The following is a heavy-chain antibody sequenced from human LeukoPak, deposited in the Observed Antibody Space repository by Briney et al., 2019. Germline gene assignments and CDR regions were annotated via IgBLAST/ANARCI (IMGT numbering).Heavy chain of an antibody. J-gene: IGHJ4*02. Sequence: ASVKVSCKASGYTFTSYYMHWVRQAPGQGLEWMGIINPSGGSTSYAQKFQGRVTMTRDMSTSTVYMELSSPRSEDTAVYYCARDHGSGWYYFDYWGQGTLVTVSS. CDR1: GYTFTSYY. V-gene: IGHV1-46*01. D-gene: IGHD6-19*01. CDR3: ARDHGSGWYYFDY. CDR2: INPSGGST.